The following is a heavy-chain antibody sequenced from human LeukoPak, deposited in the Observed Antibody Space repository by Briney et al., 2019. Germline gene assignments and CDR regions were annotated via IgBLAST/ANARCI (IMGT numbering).Heavy chain of an antibody. J-gene: IGHJ4*02. CDR1: GGSINSAGYY. CDR3: ARVYSWGRGFVDY. CDR2: IYYSGTT. V-gene: IGHV4-31*03. Sequence: SETLSLTCTVSGGSINSAGYYWSWIRQHPGKGLEWIGYIYYSGTTYYNPSLNSRVSISIDTSQNQFSLNLTSVTAADTAVYYCARVYSWGRGFVDYWGQGTLVTVSS. D-gene: IGHD7-27*01.